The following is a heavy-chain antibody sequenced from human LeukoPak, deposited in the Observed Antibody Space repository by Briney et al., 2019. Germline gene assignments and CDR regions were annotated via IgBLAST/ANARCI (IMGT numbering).Heavy chain of an antibody. V-gene: IGHV3-7*03. CDR3: AKRTSGIAEY. D-gene: IGHD6-13*01. Sequence: GGSLRLSCAASGFTFSDYWIHWVRQAPGKGLVWVANIKQDGNEKYYVDSVKGRFTISRDNAKNSLYLQMNSLRAEDTAVYYCAKRTSGIAEYWGQGTLVTVSS. CDR2: IKQDGNEK. J-gene: IGHJ4*02. CDR1: GFTFSDYW.